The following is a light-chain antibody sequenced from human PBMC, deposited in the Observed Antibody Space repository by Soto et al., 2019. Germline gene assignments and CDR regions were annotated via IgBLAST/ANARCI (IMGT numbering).Light chain of an antibody. CDR3: QQTHSLPLS. V-gene: IGKV1-12*01. Sequence: IQMTQSPSSVSASVGDRVTMTCRASQGVGGWLAWYQQKPGKVPKLRIYATSSLHSGVPSRFSGSGSGTDFTLSISSLQPEDFATYYCQQTHSLPLSFGPGTKVDIK. J-gene: IGKJ3*01. CDR1: QGVGGW. CDR2: ATS.